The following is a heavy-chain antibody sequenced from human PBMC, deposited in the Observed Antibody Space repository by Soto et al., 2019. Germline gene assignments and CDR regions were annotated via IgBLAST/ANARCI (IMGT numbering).Heavy chain of an antibody. D-gene: IGHD3-10*01. Sequence: GGSKRLSCAASGFAFGAYTRSWVRQAPGKGLEWISYISHTGATFHADSVKGRFTISRDNARNSLFLQMSSLRADDTAVYYCARENYHRFDYWGHGTLVTVSS. CDR2: ISHTGAT. CDR3: ARENYHRFDY. J-gene: IGHJ4*01. CDR1: GFAFGAYT. V-gene: IGHV3-48*01.